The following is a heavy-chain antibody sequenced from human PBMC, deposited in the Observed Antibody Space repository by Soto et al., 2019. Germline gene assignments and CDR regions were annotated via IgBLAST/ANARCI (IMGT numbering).Heavy chain of an antibody. CDR3: ARVSMGSSSEDFQH. D-gene: IGHD6-6*01. J-gene: IGHJ1*01. V-gene: IGHV1-8*02. CDR2: MNPNSGNT. CDR1: GYTFTSYA. Sequence: ASVKVSCKASGYTFTSYAMHWVRQAPGQGLEWMGWMNPNSGNTGYAQKFQGRVTMTRNTSISTAYMELSSLRSEDTAVYYCARVSMGSSSEDFQHWGQGTLVTVSS.